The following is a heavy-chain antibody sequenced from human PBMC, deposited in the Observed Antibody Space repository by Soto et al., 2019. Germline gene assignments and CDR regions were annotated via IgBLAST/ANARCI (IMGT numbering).Heavy chain of an antibody. CDR3: AREDSIIIPAVSDF. Sequence: LRLSCVVSGFTFNNYGINWVRQAPGKGLEWVSTVSKSDYTYYSDSVKGRFTISRDNAKNSVSLQMNTLRAEDTAVYYCAREDSIIIPAVSDFWGQGTLVTVPQ. D-gene: IGHD2-2*01. CDR2: VSKSDYT. CDR1: GFTFNNYG. J-gene: IGHJ4*02. V-gene: IGHV3-21*01.